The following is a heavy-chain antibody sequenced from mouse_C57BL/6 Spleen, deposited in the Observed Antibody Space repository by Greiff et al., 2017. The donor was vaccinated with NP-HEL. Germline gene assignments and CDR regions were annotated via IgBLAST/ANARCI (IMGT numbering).Heavy chain of an antibody. J-gene: IGHJ3*01. CDR2: IDPSDSYT. CDR3: ACPPYGSSPGWFAY. CDR1: GYTFTSYW. V-gene: IGHV1-59*01. Sequence: VQLQQPGAELVRPGTSVKLSCKASGYTFTSYWMHWVKQRPGQGLEWIGVIDPSDSYTNYNQKFKGKATLTVDTSSSTAYMQLSSLTSEDSAVYYCACPPYGSSPGWFAYWGQGTLVTVSA. D-gene: IGHD1-1*01.